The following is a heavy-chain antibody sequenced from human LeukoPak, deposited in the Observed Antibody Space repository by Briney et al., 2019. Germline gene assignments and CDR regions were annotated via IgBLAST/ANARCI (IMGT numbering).Heavy chain of an antibody. CDR2: INPNSGGT. D-gene: IGHD6-19*01. CDR3: ARSAVTGVYYGMDV. V-gene: IGHV1-2*04. Sequence: ASVKVSCKASGYTFTGYYMHWVRQAPGQGLEWMGWINPNSGGTNYAQKFQGWVTMTRDTSISTAYMELSRLRSDDTAVYYCARSAVTGVYYGMDVWGQGTTVTVSS. J-gene: IGHJ6*02. CDR1: GYTFTGYY.